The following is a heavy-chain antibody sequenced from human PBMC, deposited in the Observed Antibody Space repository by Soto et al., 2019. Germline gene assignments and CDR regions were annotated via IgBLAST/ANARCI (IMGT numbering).Heavy chain of an antibody. CDR1: GFTFNSYS. CDR2: ISTSTI. J-gene: IGHJ6*02. D-gene: IGHD3-16*01. CDR3: AREGVYYYYGMDV. Sequence: EVQLVESGGGLVQPGGSLRLSCAASGFTFNSYSMNWVRQAPGKGLEWVSYISTSTIYYADSVKGRFTISRDNAKNSLYLQMNSLRDEDTAVYYCAREGVYYYYGMDVRGQGTTVTVSS. V-gene: IGHV3-48*02.